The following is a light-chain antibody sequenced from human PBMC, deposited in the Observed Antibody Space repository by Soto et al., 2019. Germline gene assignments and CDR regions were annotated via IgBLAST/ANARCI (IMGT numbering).Light chain of an antibody. Sequence: QSALTQPPSASGSPGQSVTISCTATSSDVGGYNYVSWYQQHPGKAPKLMISEVSKRPSGVPDRFSGSKSGNTASLTVSGLQAEDEADYYCSSFAGNNNVVFGGGTKLTVL. CDR2: EVS. CDR1: SSDVGGYNY. J-gene: IGLJ2*01. CDR3: SSFAGNNNVV. V-gene: IGLV2-8*01.